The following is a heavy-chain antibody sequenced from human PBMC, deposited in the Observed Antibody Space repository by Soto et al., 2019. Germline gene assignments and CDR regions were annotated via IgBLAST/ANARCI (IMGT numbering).Heavy chain of an antibody. CDR2: IYPGDSDT. Sequence: PXGSLQVTCNGAGYRFTSYWIGLMLWIPGKGLEWMGIIYPGDSDTRYSPSFQGQVTISADKSISTAYLQWSSLKASDTAMYYCARMTITGGPYNWCDPCGQRTLVNVTS. D-gene: IGHD1-20*01. J-gene: IGHJ5*02. CDR1: GYRFTSYW. V-gene: IGHV5-51*03. CDR3: ARMTITGGPYNWCDP.